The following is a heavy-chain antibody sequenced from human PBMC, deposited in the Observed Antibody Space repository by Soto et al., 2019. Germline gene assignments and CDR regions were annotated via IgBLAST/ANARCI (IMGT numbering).Heavy chain of an antibody. CDR2: IYYSGST. CDR3: ARDRRIVVVPAAPNGYYYYGMDV. CDR1: GGSISSGGYY. Sequence: QVQLQESGPGLVKPSQTLSLTCTVSGGSISSGGYYWSWIRQHPGKGLEWIGYIYYSGSTYYNPSLKSRVTISVDTSKNQFSLKLSSVTAADTAVYYCARDRRIVVVPAAPNGYYYYGMDVWGQGTTVTVSS. V-gene: IGHV4-31*03. D-gene: IGHD2-2*01. J-gene: IGHJ6*02.